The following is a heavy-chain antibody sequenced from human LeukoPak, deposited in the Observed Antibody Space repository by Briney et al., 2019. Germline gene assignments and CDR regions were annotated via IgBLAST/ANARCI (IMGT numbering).Heavy chain of an antibody. V-gene: IGHV1-69*13. CDR3: ARDPKGTMVRGVFFDY. CDR2: IIPIFGTA. J-gene: IGHJ4*02. Sequence: ASVKVSCKASGGTFSSYAISWVRRAPGQGLEWMGGIIPIFGTANYAQKFQGRVTITADESTSTAYMELSSLRSEDTAVYYCARDPKGTMVRGVFFDYWGQGTLVTVSS. D-gene: IGHD3-10*01. CDR1: GGTFSSYA.